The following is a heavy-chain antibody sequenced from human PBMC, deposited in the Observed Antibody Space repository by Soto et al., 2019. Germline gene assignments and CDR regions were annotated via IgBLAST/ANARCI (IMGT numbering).Heavy chain of an antibody. CDR1: GITFSDCY. Sequence: QVHLVESGGGLVKPGGSLRLSCAASGITFSDCYMNWIRQAPGKGLEWVSYMRSSGNNINYAGPVRGRFTVSRDNAKNSLYLQMNSLRAEDTAIYYCARVRFGQWGYAMDVWGQGTTVTVSS. J-gene: IGHJ6*02. CDR2: MRSSGNNI. CDR3: ARVRFGQWGYAMDV. D-gene: IGHD3-10*01. V-gene: IGHV3-11*01.